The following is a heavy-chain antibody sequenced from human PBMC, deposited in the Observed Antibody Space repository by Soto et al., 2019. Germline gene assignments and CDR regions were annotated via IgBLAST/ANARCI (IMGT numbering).Heavy chain of an antibody. CDR1: GFTFSSYG. J-gene: IGHJ4*02. Sequence: PGGSLRLSCAASGFTFSSYGMHWVRQAPGKGLEWVAVIWYDGSNKYYADSVKGRFTISRDNPKNTLYLQMNSLRAEDTAVYYCARDQGRGYSYGFDYWGQGTLVTVSS. CDR3: ARDQGRGYSYGFDY. V-gene: IGHV3-33*01. CDR2: IWYDGSNK. D-gene: IGHD5-18*01.